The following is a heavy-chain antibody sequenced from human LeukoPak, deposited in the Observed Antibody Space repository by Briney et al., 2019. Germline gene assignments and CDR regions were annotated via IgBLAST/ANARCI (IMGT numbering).Heavy chain of an antibody. V-gene: IGHV1-18*01. D-gene: IGHD3-10*01. Sequence: ASVKVFCKASGYTFSSHGNTWVRQAPGQGLKWMGWISANNGNTNYAQKLQGRVTVTTDTSTSIAYMELRSLRSDDTAVYYCAREGTAGRYYFDYWGQGTLVTVSS. CDR2: ISANNGNT. CDR3: AREGTAGRYYFDY. J-gene: IGHJ4*02. CDR1: GYTFSSHG.